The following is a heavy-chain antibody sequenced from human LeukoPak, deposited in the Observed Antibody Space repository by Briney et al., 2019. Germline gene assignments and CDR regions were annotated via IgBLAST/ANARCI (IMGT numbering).Heavy chain of an antibody. CDR3: ARGPLYPHFFDY. D-gene: IGHD2-2*02. Sequence: GAPVKASCKASGGTFSSYALNWVRQAPGLGLEWMGGIIPISGTTNYAQNFQGRLTIIADESTRTAYMELRSLKSEDTAVYYCARGPLYPHFFDYWGQGTLVTVSS. CDR2: IIPISGTT. J-gene: IGHJ4*02. V-gene: IGHV1-69*13. CDR1: GGTFSSYA.